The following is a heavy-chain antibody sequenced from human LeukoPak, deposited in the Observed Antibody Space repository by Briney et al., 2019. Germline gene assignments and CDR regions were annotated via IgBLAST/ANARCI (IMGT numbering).Heavy chain of an antibody. J-gene: IGHJ4*02. CDR3: AGWFGELLSLFTY. D-gene: IGHD3-10*01. V-gene: IGHV4-38-2*01. CDR2: IYHSGST. CDR1: GYSIRSGNY. Sequence: SETLSLTCAVSGYSIRSGNYWGWIRQPPGKGLQWTGSIYHSGSTYYNPSLKSRVTVSVDTSKNQFSLKLRSVTAADTAVYYCAGWFGELLSLFTYWGQGALVTVSS.